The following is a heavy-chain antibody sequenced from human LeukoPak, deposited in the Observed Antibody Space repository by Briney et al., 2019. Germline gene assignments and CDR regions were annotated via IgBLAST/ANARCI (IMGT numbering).Heavy chain of an antibody. CDR3: ARDRYNGDYDFWSPIDY. V-gene: IGHV1-69*05. CDR2: IIPIFGTA. D-gene: IGHD3-3*01. CDR1: GGTFSSYA. J-gene: IGHJ4*02. Sequence: SVKVSCKASGGTFSSYAISWVRQAPGQGLEWMGGIIPIFGTANYAQKFQGRVTITTDESTSTAYMELSSLRSEDTAVYYCARDRYNGDYDFWSPIDYWGQGTLVTVSS.